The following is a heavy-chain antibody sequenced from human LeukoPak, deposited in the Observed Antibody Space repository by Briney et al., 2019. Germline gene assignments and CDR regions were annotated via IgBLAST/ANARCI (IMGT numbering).Heavy chain of an antibody. D-gene: IGHD5-18*01. Sequence: GASVKVSCTASGYTFTGYYMHWVRQAPGRGLEWMGWINPNSGGTNYAQKFQGRVTMTRDTSISTAYMELSRLRSDDTAVYYCARAPDTAMVKGVDYWGQGTLVTVSS. V-gene: IGHV1-2*02. J-gene: IGHJ4*02. CDR1: GYTFTGYY. CDR2: INPNSGGT. CDR3: ARAPDTAMVKGVDY.